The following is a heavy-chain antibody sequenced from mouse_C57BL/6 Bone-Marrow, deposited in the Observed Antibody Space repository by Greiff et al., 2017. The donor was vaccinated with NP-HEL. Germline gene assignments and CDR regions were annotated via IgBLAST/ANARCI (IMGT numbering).Heavy chain of an antibody. Sequence: EVQLQESGAELVKPGASVKLSCTASGFNIKDYYMHWVKQRPEQGLEWIGRIDPEDGGTKYTPKFQGKATITADTSSNTAYLQLSSLTSEDTAVYDCYDYDGAWFAYGGQGTLVTVSA. J-gene: IGHJ3*01. CDR1: GFNIKDYY. V-gene: IGHV14-2*01. D-gene: IGHD2-4*01. CDR3: YDYDGAWFAY. CDR2: IDPEDGGT.